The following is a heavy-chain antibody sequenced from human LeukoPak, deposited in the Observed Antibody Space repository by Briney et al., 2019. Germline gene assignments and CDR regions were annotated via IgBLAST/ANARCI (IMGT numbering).Heavy chain of an antibody. D-gene: IGHD3-22*01. Sequence: GGPLRLSCAASGFTFDDYAMHWVRQAPGKGLEWVSGISWSSGSIGYADSVKGRFTISRDNAKNSLYLQMNSLRAEDTALYYRAKDAYYDSSGPRPYYFDYWGQGTLVTVSS. CDR3: AKDAYYDSSGPRPYYFDY. V-gene: IGHV3-9*01. J-gene: IGHJ4*02. CDR1: GFTFDDYA. CDR2: ISWSSGSI.